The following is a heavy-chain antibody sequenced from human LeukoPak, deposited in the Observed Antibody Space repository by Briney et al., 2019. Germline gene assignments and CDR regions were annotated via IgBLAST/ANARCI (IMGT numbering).Heavy chain of an antibody. D-gene: IGHD5-24*01. CDR1: AYSISSGYD. Sequence: SETLSLTCPVSAYSISSGYDWGWIRHPPGKGLECIGSIFHSGNAHYVPSLKSRFTMSVETPKNQFSLNLSSMTAADAGVDYCARGGIATILFDYWGQGTLVTVSS. J-gene: IGHJ4*02. CDR2: IFHSGNA. CDR3: ARGGIATILFDY. V-gene: IGHV4-38-2*02.